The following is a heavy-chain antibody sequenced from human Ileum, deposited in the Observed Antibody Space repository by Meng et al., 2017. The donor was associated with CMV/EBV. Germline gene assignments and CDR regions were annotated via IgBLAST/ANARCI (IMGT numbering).Heavy chain of an antibody. Sequence: QVQLRESGPGLVKPSDTLSRTCTVSGGSISGYYWSWCRQPATKGLEWIGRVYSSGSTDYNPSLQSRVTMSVDTSKNQFSLKLSSVTAADTAVYYCARGSSSWAFDYWGQGTLVTVSS. V-gene: IGHV4-4*07. D-gene: IGHD2-2*01. CDR1: GGSISGYY. CDR2: VYSSGST. J-gene: IGHJ4*02. CDR3: ARGSSSWAFDY.